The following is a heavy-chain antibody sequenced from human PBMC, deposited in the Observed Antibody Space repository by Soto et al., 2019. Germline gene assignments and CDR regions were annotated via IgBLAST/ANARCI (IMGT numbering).Heavy chain of an antibody. CDR3: AREGRGVVVPGGMDV. V-gene: IGHV3-74*01. D-gene: IGHD2-2*01. Sequence: EASLRLSCAASGFTFSSYWMHWVRQAPGEGLVWVSRINSDGSSTSYADSVKGRFTISRDNAKNTLYPQMNSLRVEDTAVYYCAREGRGVVVPGGMDVWGQGTTVTVSS. CDR2: INSDGSST. CDR1: GFTFSSYW. J-gene: IGHJ6*02.